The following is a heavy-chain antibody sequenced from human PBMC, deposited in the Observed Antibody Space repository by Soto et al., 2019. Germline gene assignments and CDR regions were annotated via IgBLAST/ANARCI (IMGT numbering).Heavy chain of an antibody. D-gene: IGHD3-10*01. J-gene: IGHJ4*02. CDR3: AKEKSPMWVGELLHSYFDY. V-gene: IGHV3-9*01. CDR1: GFTFDDYA. Sequence: EVQLVESGGGLVQPGRSLRLSCAASGFTFDDYAMHWVRQAPGKGLEWVSGISWNSDNIGYADSVKGRFTISRDNARNSLCRRIDSLRGEETALYDCAKEKSPMWVGELLHSYFDYWGQGTLVTVSS. CDR2: ISWNSDNI.